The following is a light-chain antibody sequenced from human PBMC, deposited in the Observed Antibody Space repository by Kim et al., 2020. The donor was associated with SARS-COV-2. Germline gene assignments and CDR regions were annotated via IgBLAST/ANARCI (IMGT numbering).Light chain of an antibody. CDR3: QQPIGLPP. Sequence: PGDSATLSCRVTQGISNYLAWYQQKAGQAPRLLIYDASNRATGIPARFSGRGSGTDFTRTISSLVPEDSAVYYCQQPIGLPPFVHGARLVLK. CDR1: QGISNY. CDR2: DAS. J-gene: IGKJ5*01. V-gene: IGKV3-11*01.